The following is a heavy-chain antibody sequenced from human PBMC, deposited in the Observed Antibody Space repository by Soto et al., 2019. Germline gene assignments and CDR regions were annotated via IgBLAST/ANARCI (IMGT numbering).Heavy chain of an antibody. CDR2: INHSGST. CDR1: GGSFSGYY. Sequence: QVQLQQWGAGLLKPSETLSLTCAVYGGSFSGYYWSWIRQPPGKGLEGIGEINHSGSTKYSPSLKSRVTISTDTSKNQFSLRLSSVTAADTAVYFCARGEYSSSNNWFDPWGQGTLVTVSS. CDR3: ARGEYSSSNNWFDP. V-gene: IGHV4-34*01. D-gene: IGHD6-6*01. J-gene: IGHJ5*02.